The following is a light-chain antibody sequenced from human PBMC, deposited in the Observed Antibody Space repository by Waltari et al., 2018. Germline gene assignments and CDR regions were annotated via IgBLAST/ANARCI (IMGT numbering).Light chain of an antibody. CDR2: RDD. V-gene: IGLV1-47*01. J-gene: IGLJ3*02. CDR3: AAWDDSLSGQVL. CDR1: NSNIGKNF. Sequence: QSVLTQPPSASGTPGQRVTISCSGSNSNIGKNFVYWYQQLAGTPPKLLVYRDDQRPSGVPDRFSGSKSGTSASLAITGLRSDDEADYYCAAWDDSLSGQVLFGGGTKLTVL.